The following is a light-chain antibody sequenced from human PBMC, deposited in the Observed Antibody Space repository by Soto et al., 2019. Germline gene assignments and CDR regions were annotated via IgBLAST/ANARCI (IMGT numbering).Light chain of an antibody. Sequence: EIVLTQSPGTLSLSPGERATLSCRASQSVRSSYLAWYQHKPGQAPRLLIYAASSRATGIPDRFSGSGSGTDFTLTISRLEPEDFAVYYCQQYGSSPWTFGQGTKVEIK. CDR2: AAS. V-gene: IGKV3-20*01. CDR3: QQYGSSPWT. J-gene: IGKJ1*01. CDR1: QSVRSSY.